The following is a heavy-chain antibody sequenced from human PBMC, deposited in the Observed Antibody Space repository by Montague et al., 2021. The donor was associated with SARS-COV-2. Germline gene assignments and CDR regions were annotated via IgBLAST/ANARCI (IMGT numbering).Heavy chain of an antibody. CDR1: GGSFNGYY. D-gene: IGHD3-22*01. V-gene: IGHV4-34*01. J-gene: IGHJ4*02. CDR2: INHSGST. Sequence: SETLSLTCAVYGGSFNGYYWSWIRQPPGKGLEWIGEINHSGSTKYNPSLKSRVTISVDTSKNQFSLKLSSVTAADTAVYYCARGPRRVFTYDYDSSGYASDYWGQGTLVTVSS. CDR3: ARGPRRVFTYDYDSSGYASDY.